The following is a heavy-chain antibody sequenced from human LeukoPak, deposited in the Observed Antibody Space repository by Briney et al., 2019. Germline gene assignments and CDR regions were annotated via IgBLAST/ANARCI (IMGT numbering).Heavy chain of an antibody. CDR1: GFIFSSYA. CDR2: ISGSGGST. CDR3: AKDRGSQGYFDY. Sequence: GGSLRLSCAASGFIFSSYAMSWVRQAPGKGLEWVSAISGSGGSTYYADSVKGRFTISRDNSKNTLYLQMNSLRAEDTAVYYCAKDRGSQGYFDYWGQGTLVTVSS. V-gene: IGHV3-23*01. D-gene: IGHD1-26*01. J-gene: IGHJ4*02.